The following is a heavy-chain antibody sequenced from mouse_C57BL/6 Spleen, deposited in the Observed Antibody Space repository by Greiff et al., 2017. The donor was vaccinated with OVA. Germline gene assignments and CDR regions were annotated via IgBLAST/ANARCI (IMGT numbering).Heavy chain of an antibody. V-gene: IGHV2-2*01. J-gene: IGHJ4*01. Sequence: VKLMESGPGLVQPSQSLSITCTVSGFSLTSYGVHWVRQSPGKGLEWLGVIWSGGSTDYNAAFISRLSISKDNSKSQVFFKMNSLQADDTAIYYCARSYGNRDYYAMDYWGQGTSVTVSS. CDR3: ARSYGNRDYYAMDY. D-gene: IGHD2-1*01. CDR1: GFSLTSYG. CDR2: IWSGGST.